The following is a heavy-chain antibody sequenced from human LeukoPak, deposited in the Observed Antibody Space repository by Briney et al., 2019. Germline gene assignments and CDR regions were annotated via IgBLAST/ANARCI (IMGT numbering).Heavy chain of an antibody. CDR1: GGSISSYY. CDR2: IYTSGST. V-gene: IGHV4-4*07. J-gene: IGHJ4*02. D-gene: IGHD4-17*01. Sequence: SETLSLTCTVSGGSISSYYWSWIRQPAGKGLEWIGRIYTSGSTNYNPSLKSRVTMSVDTSKNQFSLKLSSVTAADTAVYYCARGLIYGDSSSFDYWGQGTLVTVSS. CDR3: ARGLIYGDSSSFDY.